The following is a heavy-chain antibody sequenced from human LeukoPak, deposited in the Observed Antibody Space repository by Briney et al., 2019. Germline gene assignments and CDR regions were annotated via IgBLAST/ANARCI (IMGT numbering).Heavy chain of an antibody. D-gene: IGHD1-26*01. J-gene: IGHJ4*02. Sequence: SETLSLTCTVSGGSISSSSYYWGWIRQPPGKGLEWIGSIYYSGSTYYNPSLKSRVTISVDTSKNQFSLKLSSVTAADTAVYYCARTHLKIRGIVGATTSDYWGQGTLVTVSS. CDR3: ARTHLKIRGIVGATTSDY. CDR2: IYYSGST. V-gene: IGHV4-39*01. CDR1: GGSISSSSYY.